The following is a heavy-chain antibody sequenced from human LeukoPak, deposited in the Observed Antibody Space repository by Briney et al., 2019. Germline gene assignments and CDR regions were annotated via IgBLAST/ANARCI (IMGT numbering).Heavy chain of an antibody. V-gene: IGHV3-48*02. CDR1: GFTFSSYS. Sequence: GGSLRLSCAASGFTFSSYSMNWVRQAPGKGLEWVSYISSSSSTIYYADSVKGRFTISRDNAKNSLYLQMNSLRDEDTAVYYCARDAAMITFGGVIVPPFDRFDYWGQGTLVTVSS. J-gene: IGHJ4*02. D-gene: IGHD3-16*02. CDR3: ARDAAMITFGGVIVPPFDRFDY. CDR2: ISSSSSTI.